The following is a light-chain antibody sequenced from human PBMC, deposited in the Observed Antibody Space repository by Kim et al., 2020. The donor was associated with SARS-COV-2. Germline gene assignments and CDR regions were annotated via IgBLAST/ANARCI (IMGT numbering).Light chain of an antibody. V-gene: IGLV7-46*01. CDR1: TGVGTGAHF. CDR3: LLSAPGSRPV. Sequence: GTVTLTCGSSTGVGTGAHFPYWLQQRPGQAPRTLIYDTNIKHSGTPARFSGSLLGVKAALTLSGAQPDDEADYYCLLSAPGSRPVFGGGTQLTVL. J-gene: IGLJ3*02. CDR2: DTN.